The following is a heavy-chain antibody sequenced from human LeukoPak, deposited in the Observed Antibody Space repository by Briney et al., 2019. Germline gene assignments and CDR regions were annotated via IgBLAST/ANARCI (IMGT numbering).Heavy chain of an antibody. CDR3: ARTGLRFLTYYYMDV. J-gene: IGHJ6*03. V-gene: IGHV1-2*02. CDR1: GYTFTGYY. CDR2: TNPNSGGT. Sequence: ASVKVSCKASGYTFTGYYMHWVRQAPGQGLEWMGWTNPNSGGTNYAQKFQGRVTMTRDTSISTAYMELSRLRSDDTAVYYCARTGLRFLTYYYMDVWGKGTTVTVSS. D-gene: IGHD3-3*01.